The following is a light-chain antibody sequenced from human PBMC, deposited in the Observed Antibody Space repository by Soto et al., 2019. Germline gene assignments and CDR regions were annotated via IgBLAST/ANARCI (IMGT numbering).Light chain of an antibody. J-gene: IGKJ5*01. CDR3: QQYGGSPPIT. CDR2: GPS. V-gene: IGKV3-20*01. Sequence: VLTQSPGTLSLSPGERATLSCRASQSVSSTYLAWYQHKPGQAPRLLTYGPSTRATGIPDRFSGSGSGTDFTLTISRLEPEDFAVYYCQQYGGSPPITFGQGTRLEIK. CDR1: QSVSSTY.